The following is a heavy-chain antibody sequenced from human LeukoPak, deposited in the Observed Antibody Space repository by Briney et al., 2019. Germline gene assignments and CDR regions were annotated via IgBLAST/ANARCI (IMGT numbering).Heavy chain of an antibody. CDR1: GFTFSFYW. CDR3: ARTTTIGTTWGMDV. Sequence: PGGSLRFSCVASGFTFSFYWMAWVRQAPGKGRVWVGRIRKKADSYSTEYAASVKGGFTISRDDSKNSVYLQLNSLKAEDTAVYYCARTTTIGTTWGMDVWGQGTTVTVS. D-gene: IGHD1-1*01. J-gene: IGHJ6*02. CDR2: IRKKADSYST. V-gene: IGHV3-72*01.